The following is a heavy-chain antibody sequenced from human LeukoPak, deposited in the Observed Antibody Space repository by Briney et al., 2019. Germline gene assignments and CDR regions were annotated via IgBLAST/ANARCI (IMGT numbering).Heavy chain of an antibody. V-gene: IGHV1-18*01. Sequence: ASVKVSCKASGYTFTSYGISWVRQAPGQGLEWMGWISAYNGNTNYAQKLQGRVTMTTDTSTSTAYMELRSLRSGDTAVYYCAVNFWSGYYPYYYGMDVWGQGTTVTVSS. J-gene: IGHJ6*02. D-gene: IGHD3-3*01. CDR3: AVNFWSGYYPYYYGMDV. CDR2: ISAYNGNT. CDR1: GYTFTSYG.